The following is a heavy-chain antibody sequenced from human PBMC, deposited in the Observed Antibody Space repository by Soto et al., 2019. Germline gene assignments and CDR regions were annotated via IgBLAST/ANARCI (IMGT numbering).Heavy chain of an antibody. CDR1: GFTFSSYG. J-gene: IGHJ6*02. Sequence: SLRLSCAASGFTFSSYGMNWVLQAPGKGLEWVSALSGSGDTTYYADSVRGRFSISRDNSKNTLYLQMSSLRGEDTAVYYCAKGTQFFYYYAMDVWGQGTTVTVSS. CDR3: AKGTQFFYYYAMDV. V-gene: IGHV3-23*01. CDR2: LSGSGDTT.